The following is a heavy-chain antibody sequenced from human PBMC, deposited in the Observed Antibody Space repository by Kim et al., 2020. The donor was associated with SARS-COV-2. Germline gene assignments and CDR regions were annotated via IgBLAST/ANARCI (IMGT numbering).Heavy chain of an antibody. CDR3: ARGRAYSSSWYLIRANWFDP. Sequence: SETLSLTCAVYGGSFSGYYWSWIRQPPGKGLEWIGEINHSGSTNYNPSLKSRVTISVDTSKNQFSLKLSSVTAADTAVYYCARGRAYSSSWYLIRANWFDPWGQGTLVTVSS. J-gene: IGHJ5*02. CDR2: INHSGST. V-gene: IGHV4-34*01. CDR1: GGSFSGYY. D-gene: IGHD6-13*01.